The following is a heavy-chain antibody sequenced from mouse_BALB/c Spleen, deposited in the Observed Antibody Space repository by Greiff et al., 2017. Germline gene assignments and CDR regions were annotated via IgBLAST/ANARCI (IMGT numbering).Heavy chain of an antibody. V-gene: IGHV1S56*01. CDR3: ARVYGSSPYAMDY. CDR2: IYPGNVNT. Sequence: VQLQQSGPELVKPGASVRISCKASGYTFTSYYIHWVTQRPGQGLERIGWIYPGNVNTKYNEKFKGKATLTADKSSSTAYMQLSSLTSEDAAVYFCARVYGSSPYAMDYWGQGTSVTVSS. CDR1: GYTFTSYY. D-gene: IGHD1-1*01. J-gene: IGHJ4*01.